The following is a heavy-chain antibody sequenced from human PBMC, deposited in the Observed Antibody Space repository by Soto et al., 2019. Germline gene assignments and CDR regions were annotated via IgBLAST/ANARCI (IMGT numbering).Heavy chain of an antibody. Sequence: QVLLMQSGAEVKKPGSSVKVSCTSSGGPFSSHGISWVRQVPGQGLEWLGGIIPLFGTPSYARKFQDRLTISAAESTTTAYMELSSLTSEDTAMYFCARDGTIQMANFDFWGQGTLVTVSS. D-gene: IGHD1-1*01. CDR1: GGPFSSHG. J-gene: IGHJ4*02. CDR3: ARDGTIQMANFDF. CDR2: IIPLFGTP. V-gene: IGHV1-69*01.